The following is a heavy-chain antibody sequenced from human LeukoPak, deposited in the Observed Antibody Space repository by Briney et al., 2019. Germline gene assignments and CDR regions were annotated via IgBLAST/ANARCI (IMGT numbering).Heavy chain of an antibody. CDR2: IYPSDSDT. V-gene: IGHV5-51*01. J-gene: IGHJ4*02. CDR1: GYSFTSYW. Sequence: GESLKISCEGFGYSFTSYWIGWVRQMPGKGLEWMGIIYPSDSDTRYSPSFQGQVTISADKSISTAYLQWSSLKASDTAMYYCARQDGDSAYYFDYWGQGTLVAVSS. CDR3: ARQDGDSAYYFDY. D-gene: IGHD2-21*02.